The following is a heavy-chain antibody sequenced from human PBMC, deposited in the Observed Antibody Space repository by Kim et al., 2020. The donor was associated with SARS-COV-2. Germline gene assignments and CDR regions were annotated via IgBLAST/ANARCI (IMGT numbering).Heavy chain of an antibody. V-gene: IGHV3-7*01. Sequence: GGSLRLSCAASGFTFSSYWMSRVRQAPGKGLEWVANIKQDGSEKYYVDSVKGRFTISRDNAKNSLYLQMNSLRAEDTAVYYCARDLYVLRYFDWMDAFDIWGQGTMVTVSS. J-gene: IGHJ3*02. CDR3: ARDLYVLRYFDWMDAFDI. D-gene: IGHD3-9*01. CDR1: GFTFSSYW. CDR2: IKQDGSEK.